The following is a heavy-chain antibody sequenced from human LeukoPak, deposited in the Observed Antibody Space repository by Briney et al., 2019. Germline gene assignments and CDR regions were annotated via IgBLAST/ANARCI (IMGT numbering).Heavy chain of an antibody. V-gene: IGHV3-23*01. CDR1: GFTFSSYA. D-gene: IGHD3-10*01. Sequence: PGGSLRLSCAASGFTFSSYAMSWVRQAPGRGLEWVSAISGSGGSTYYADSVKGRFTISRDNSKNTLYLQMNSLRAEYTAVYYCAKSHPHGSGSPYYFDYWGQGTLVTVSS. CDR3: AKSHPHGSGSPYYFDY. J-gene: IGHJ4*02. CDR2: ISGSGGST.